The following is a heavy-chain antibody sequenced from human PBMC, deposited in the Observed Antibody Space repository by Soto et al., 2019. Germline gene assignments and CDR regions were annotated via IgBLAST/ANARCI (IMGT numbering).Heavy chain of an antibody. J-gene: IGHJ6*03. V-gene: IGHV3-11*01. CDR1: GFTFSDYY. Sequence: GGSLRLSCAASGFTFSDYYMSWIRQAPGKGLEWVSYISSSGSTIYYADSVKGRFTISRDNAKNSLYLQMNSLRAEDTAVYYCARDPIPYIAVAGRGWDYYYMDVWGKGTTVTVSS. CDR2: ISSSGSTI. D-gene: IGHD6-19*01. CDR3: ARDPIPYIAVAGRGWDYYYMDV.